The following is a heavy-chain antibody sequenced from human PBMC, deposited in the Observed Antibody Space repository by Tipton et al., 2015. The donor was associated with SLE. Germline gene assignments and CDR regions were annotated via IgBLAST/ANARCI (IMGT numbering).Heavy chain of an antibody. CDR3: ARDGSSGSDYFDY. D-gene: IGHD3-22*01. Sequence: HVTISADKSISTAYLQWSSLKASDTAMYYCARDGSSGSDYFDYWGQGTLVTVSS. V-gene: IGHV5-10-1*01. J-gene: IGHJ4*02.